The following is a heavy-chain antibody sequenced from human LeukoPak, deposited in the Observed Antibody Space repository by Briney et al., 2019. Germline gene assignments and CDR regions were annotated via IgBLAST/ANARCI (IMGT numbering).Heavy chain of an antibody. J-gene: IGHJ4*02. CDR2: INPNSGGT. CDR1: GYTFTGYY. Sequence: ASVKVSCKASGYTFTGYYMHWVRQAPGQGLEWMGWINPNSGGTNYAQKFQGRVTMTRDTSISTAYMELSRLRSDDTAVYYCARARTGSGSYYEGDYWGQGTLVTVSS. CDR3: ARARTGSGSYYEGDY. V-gene: IGHV1-2*02. D-gene: IGHD3-10*01.